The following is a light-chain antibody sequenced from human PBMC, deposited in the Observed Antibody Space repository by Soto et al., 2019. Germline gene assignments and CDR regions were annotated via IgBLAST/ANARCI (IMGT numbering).Light chain of an antibody. V-gene: IGKV3-20*01. Sequence: EIVLAQSPGTLSLSPGERATLSCRASRSDGAYLAWYQQSPGLAPRLLVYGASSRATGIPDRFSGSGSGTDFTLTISRLEPEDSAVYYCQHYVSLPLTFGGGTKVEIK. J-gene: IGKJ4*01. CDR1: RSDGAY. CDR3: QHYVSLPLT. CDR2: GAS.